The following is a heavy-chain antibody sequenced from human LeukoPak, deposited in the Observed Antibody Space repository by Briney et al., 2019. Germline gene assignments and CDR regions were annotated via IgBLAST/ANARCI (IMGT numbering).Heavy chain of an antibody. Sequence: GGSLRLSCVASGITFRSSSMHWVRQAPGKGLEWLAFIRFDGSTKYYADSVRGRFTVSRDNSKSTLYLQMNSLRAEDTAVYYCAQPDFWGQGTLVTVSS. CDR1: GITFRSSS. CDR2: IRFDGSTK. J-gene: IGHJ4*02. V-gene: IGHV3-30*02. CDR3: AQPDF.